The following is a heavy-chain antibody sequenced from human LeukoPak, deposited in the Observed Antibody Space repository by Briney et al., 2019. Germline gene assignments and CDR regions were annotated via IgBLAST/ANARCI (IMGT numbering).Heavy chain of an antibody. CDR2: IYYNGIT. V-gene: IGHV4-30-4*01. J-gene: IGHJ5*02. D-gene: IGHD3-22*01. CDR3: ARGDYNDGAGYLDH. CDR1: GGSIFSGDYY. Sequence: SQTLSLTCTVSGGSIFSGDYYWNWLRQPPGKGLEWIGYIYYNGITYYNPSLESRVTISVDTSKNQFSLQLSSVTAADTAVYYCARGDYNDGAGYLDHWGQGTLVPVS.